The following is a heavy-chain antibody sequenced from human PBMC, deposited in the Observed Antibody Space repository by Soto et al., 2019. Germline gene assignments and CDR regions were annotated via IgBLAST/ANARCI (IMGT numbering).Heavy chain of an antibody. CDR1: GGSISSSSYY. Sequence: SETLSLSCTVSGGSISSSSYYWGWIRQPPGKGLEWIGSIYYSGSTYYNPSLKSRVTISVDTSKNQFSLKLSSVTAADTAVYYCARGVKYQLEGYYYGMDVRAQGTTDTGSS. CDR2: IYYSGST. J-gene: IGHJ6*02. CDR3: ARGVKYQLEGYYYGMDV. V-gene: IGHV4-39*01. D-gene: IGHD2-2*01.